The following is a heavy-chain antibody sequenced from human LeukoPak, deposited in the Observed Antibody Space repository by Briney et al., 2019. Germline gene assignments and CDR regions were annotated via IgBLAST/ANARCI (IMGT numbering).Heavy chain of an antibody. CDR1: GFTFSSFE. Sequence: PGGSLRLSCAAFGFTFSSFEMNWVSQTPGKGLEWVSYISSSGSTMYYADSVKGRFTISRDNPKNSLYLKMNSLSAEDTAIYYCARVPVTGTTWGNFDYWGQGSLVTVSS. J-gene: IGHJ4*02. CDR2: ISSSGSTM. CDR3: ARVPVTGTTWGNFDY. V-gene: IGHV3-48*03. D-gene: IGHD1-7*01.